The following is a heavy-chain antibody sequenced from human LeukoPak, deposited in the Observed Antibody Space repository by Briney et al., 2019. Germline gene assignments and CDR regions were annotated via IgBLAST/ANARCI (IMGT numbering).Heavy chain of an antibody. J-gene: IGHJ2*01. CDR3: ARQPEYDILTGYYRHWYFDL. V-gene: IGHV4-39*01. CDR2: IIYSGNT. Sequence: SETLSLTCTASSGSISSTSYYWGWIRQPPGRGLEWIGGIIYSGNTYYNPSLKSRVTISVDTPKNQFSLKLSSVTAADTAVYYCARQPEYDILTGYYRHWYFDLWGRGTLVTVSS. D-gene: IGHD3-9*01. CDR1: SGSISSTSYY.